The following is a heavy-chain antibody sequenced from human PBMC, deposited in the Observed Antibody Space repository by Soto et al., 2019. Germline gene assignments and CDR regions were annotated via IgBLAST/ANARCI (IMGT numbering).Heavy chain of an antibody. J-gene: IGHJ6*02. CDR1: GYTFTGCY. Sequence: ASVKVSCKASGYTFTGCYMHWVRQAPGQGLEWMGWINPNGGGTSYAQKFQGWVTMTRDTSISTAYMELSRLRSDDTAVYYCARGDYGSAYYYYYYGMDVWGQGTTVTVSS. CDR3: ARGDYGSAYYYYYYGMDV. CDR2: INPNGGGT. V-gene: IGHV1-2*04. D-gene: IGHD3-10*01.